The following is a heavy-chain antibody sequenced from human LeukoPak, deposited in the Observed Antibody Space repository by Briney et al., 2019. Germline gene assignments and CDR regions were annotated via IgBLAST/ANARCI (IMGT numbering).Heavy chain of an antibody. CDR2: IYHSGST. V-gene: IGHV4-38-2*02. CDR1: GYSISSGYY. CDR3: ARGVYFDFWSGYTFDY. J-gene: IGHJ4*02. Sequence: SETLSLTCTVSGYSISSGYYWGRIRQPPGKGLEWIGSIYHSGSTYYNPSLKSRATISVDTSKNQFSLKLSSVTAADTAVYYCARGVYFDFWSGYTFDYWGQGTLVTVSS. D-gene: IGHD3-3*01.